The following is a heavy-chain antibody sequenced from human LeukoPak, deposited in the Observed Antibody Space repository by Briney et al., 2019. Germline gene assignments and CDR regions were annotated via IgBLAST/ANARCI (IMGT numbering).Heavy chain of an antibody. CDR2: IKSKTDGGTT. Sequence: GGSLRLSCAASGFTFSNAWMSWVRQAPGKGLEWVGRIKSKTDGGTTDYAAPVKGRFTISRDDSKNTLYLQMNSLKTEDTAVYYCTTDFLSFDWLSAFDYWGQGTLVTVSS. D-gene: IGHD3-9*01. CDR1: GFTFSNAW. J-gene: IGHJ4*02. CDR3: TTDFLSFDWLSAFDY. V-gene: IGHV3-15*01.